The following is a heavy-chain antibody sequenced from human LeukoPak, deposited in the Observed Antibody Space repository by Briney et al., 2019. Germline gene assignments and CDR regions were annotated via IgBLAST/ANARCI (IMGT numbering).Heavy chain of an antibody. CDR3: ARGPGIAVAAYYYGMDV. Sequence: SETLSLTCAVYGGSFSGYYWSWIRQPPGKGLEWIGEINHSGSTNYNPSLKSRVTISVDTSKNQFSLKLGSVTAADTAVYYCARGPGIAVAAYYYGMDVWGQGTTVTVSS. J-gene: IGHJ6*02. CDR1: GGSFSGYY. CDR2: INHSGST. V-gene: IGHV4-34*01. D-gene: IGHD6-19*01.